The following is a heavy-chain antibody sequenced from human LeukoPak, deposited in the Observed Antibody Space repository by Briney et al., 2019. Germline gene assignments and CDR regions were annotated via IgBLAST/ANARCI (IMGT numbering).Heavy chain of an antibody. V-gene: IGHV3-21*04. CDR3: AKGKSIAAAGSYYFDY. D-gene: IGHD6-13*01. CDR1: GFTFSSYS. CDR2: ISSSSSYI. Sequence: GGSLRLSCAASGFTFSSYSMNWVRQAPGKGLEWVSSISSSSSYIYYADSVKGRFTISRDNAKNSLYLQMNSLRAEDTALYYCAKGKSIAAAGSYYFDYWGQGTLVTVSS. J-gene: IGHJ4*02.